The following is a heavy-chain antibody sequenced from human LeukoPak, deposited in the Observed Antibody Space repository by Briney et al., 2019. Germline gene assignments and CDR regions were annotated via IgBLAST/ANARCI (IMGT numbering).Heavy chain of an antibody. CDR1: GFTFSSYA. J-gene: IGHJ4*02. CDR3: VRDCETHCGRDPPDY. CDR2: IFGGRT. D-gene: IGHD2-21*02. V-gene: IGHV3-23*01. Sequence: GGSLRLSCAASGFTFSSYAMSWVRQTPGKGLEWVSEIFGGRTYFADSVKGRFTISRDNSKNTLYLQMNSLRAEDTAVYYCVRDCETHCGRDPPDYWGQGTLVTVSS.